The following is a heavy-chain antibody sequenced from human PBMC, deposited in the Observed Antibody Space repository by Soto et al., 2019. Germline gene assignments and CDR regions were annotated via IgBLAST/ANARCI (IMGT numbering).Heavy chain of an antibody. Sequence: QVQLVQSGAEVKKPGSSVKVSCKASGGTFSSYTISWVRQAPGQGLEWMGRIIPILGIANYAQKSQGRVTITADKSPSTAYMQLSSLRSEDTAGYYCARDPERENDYGDYALCYWGQGTLVTVSS. CDR2: IIPILGIA. J-gene: IGHJ4*02. CDR3: ARDPERENDYGDYALCY. CDR1: GGTFSSYT. V-gene: IGHV1-69*08. D-gene: IGHD4-17*01.